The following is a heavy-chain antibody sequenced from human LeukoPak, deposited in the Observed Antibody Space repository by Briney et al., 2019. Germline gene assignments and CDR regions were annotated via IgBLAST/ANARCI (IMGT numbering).Heavy chain of an antibody. D-gene: IGHD2-8*01. J-gene: IGHJ4*02. CDR2: ISSSSSYI. V-gene: IGHV3-21*01. Sequence: GGSLRLSCAASGFTFSNAWMSWVRQAPGKGLEWVSSISSSSSYIYYADSVKGRFTISRDNAKNSLYLQMNSLRAEDTAVYYCARDKNGQSDYWGQGTLVTVSS. CDR1: GFTFSNAW. CDR3: ARDKNGQSDY.